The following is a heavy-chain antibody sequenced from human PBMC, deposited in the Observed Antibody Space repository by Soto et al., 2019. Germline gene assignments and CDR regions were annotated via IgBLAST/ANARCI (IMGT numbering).Heavy chain of an antibody. CDR2: ISNDGANK. Sequence: GGSLRLSCAASGFTFSSYAMYWVRQAPGKGLECMAVISNDGANKYYADSVKGRFTISRDNSKNTLYLQMNSLRAEDSAVYYCASPTHCSGGSCYRPFDYWGQGALVTVS. V-gene: IGHV3-30-3*01. D-gene: IGHD2-15*01. J-gene: IGHJ4*02. CDR3: ASPTHCSGGSCYRPFDY. CDR1: GFTFSSYA.